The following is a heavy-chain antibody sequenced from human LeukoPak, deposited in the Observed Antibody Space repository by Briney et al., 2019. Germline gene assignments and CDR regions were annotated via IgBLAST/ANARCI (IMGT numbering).Heavy chain of an antibody. V-gene: IGHV4-39*01. CDR1: GGSISSSSYY. J-gene: IGHJ3*02. CDR3: ARIAGHLDYGDYARADAFDI. Sequence: SETLSLTCTVSGGSISSSSYYWGWIRQPPGKGLEWIGSIYYSGSTYYNPSLKSRVTISVDTSKNQFSLKLSSVTAADTAVYYCARIAGHLDYGDYARADAFDIWGQGTMVTVSS. D-gene: IGHD4-17*01. CDR2: IYYSGST.